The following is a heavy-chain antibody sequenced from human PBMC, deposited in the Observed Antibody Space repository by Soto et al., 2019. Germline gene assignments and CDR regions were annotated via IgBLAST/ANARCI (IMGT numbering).Heavy chain of an antibody. CDR2: IYYRGST. Sequence: QVQLQESGPGLVRPSETLSLTCTVSGGSFSSYYWTWIRQSPGKGLEWIGYIYYRGSTDYNPSLRGRLALSIDTSKIPFSLRLNSMTAADTAVYYCAGRDCSGTNCYYLDYYYMDVWGKGTTVTVSS. J-gene: IGHJ6*03. CDR3: AGRDCSGTNCYYLDYYYMDV. V-gene: IGHV4-59*08. D-gene: IGHD2-2*01. CDR1: GGSFSSYY.